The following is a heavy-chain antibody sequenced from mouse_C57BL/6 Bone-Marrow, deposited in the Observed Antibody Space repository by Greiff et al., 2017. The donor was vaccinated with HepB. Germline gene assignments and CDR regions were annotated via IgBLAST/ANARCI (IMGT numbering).Heavy chain of an antibody. CDR1: GYTFTSYW. Sequence: QVQLQQPGAELVKPGASVKVSCKASGYTFTSYWMHWVKQRPGQGPEWIGRIHPSDSDTNSNQKFKGKATVTVDKSSSTAYMQLSSLTSEDSAVYYCAIVGNGYYCFAYWGQGTLVTVSA. J-gene: IGHJ3*01. CDR2: IHPSDSDT. CDR3: AIVGNGYYCFAY. D-gene: IGHD2-3*01. V-gene: IGHV1-74*01.